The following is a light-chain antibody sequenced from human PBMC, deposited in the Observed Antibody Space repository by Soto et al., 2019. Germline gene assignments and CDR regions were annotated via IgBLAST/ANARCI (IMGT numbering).Light chain of an antibody. J-gene: IGLJ1*01. CDR1: TSDVGSYNL. CDR3: CSYANSNPF. V-gene: IGLV2-23*02. CDR2: EVT. Sequence: VLTQPASVSGSPGQSITISCTGTTSDVGSYNLVSWYQQHPGKAPKLMIYEVTKRPSGVSNRFSASKSGNTASLTISGLQAEDEADYYCCSYANSNPFVGTGTKVTVL.